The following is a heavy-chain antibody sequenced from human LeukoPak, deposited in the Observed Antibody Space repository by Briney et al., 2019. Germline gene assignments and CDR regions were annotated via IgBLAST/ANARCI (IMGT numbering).Heavy chain of an antibody. CDR1: GGSFSGYY. CDR2: INHSGST. D-gene: IGHD1-26*01. CDR3: ARHPALSGTTHAFDI. Sequence: SETLSLTCAVYGGSFSGYYWSWIRQPPGKGLEWIGEINHSGSTNYNPSLKSRVTISVDTSKNQFSLKLSSVTAADTAVYYCARHPALSGTTHAFDIWGQGTMVTVSS. V-gene: IGHV4-34*01. J-gene: IGHJ3*02.